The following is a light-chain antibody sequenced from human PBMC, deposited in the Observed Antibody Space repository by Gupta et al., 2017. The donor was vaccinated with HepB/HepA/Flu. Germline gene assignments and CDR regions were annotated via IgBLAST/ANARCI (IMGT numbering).Light chain of an antibody. CDR1: QAINSW. V-gene: IGKV1-12*01. CDR2: EAS. J-gene: IGKJ2*01. CDR3: QETDSLPPHT. Sequence: EIQMTQSPSFVSASVGDTVTITCRASQAINSWLAWYQQKPGRAPKVLIYEASSLQSGVPSRFSGRGSGTDFTLTISSLQPEDVATYYCQETDSLPPHTFGQGTEVEI.